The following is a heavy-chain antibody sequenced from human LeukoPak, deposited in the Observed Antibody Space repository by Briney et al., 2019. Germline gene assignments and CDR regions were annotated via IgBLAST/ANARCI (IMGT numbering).Heavy chain of an antibody. CDR2: IIPIFGTA. Sequence: AASVKVSCKASGYTFTSYGISWVRQAPGQGLEWMGGIIPIFGTANYAQKFQGRVTITADKSTSTAYMELSSLRSDDTAVYYCAREADPRHNYPLDYYYYYMDVWGKGTTVTVSS. V-gene: IGHV1-69*06. J-gene: IGHJ6*03. CDR1: GYTFTSYG. CDR3: AREADPRHNYPLDYYYYYMDV. D-gene: IGHD3-10*01.